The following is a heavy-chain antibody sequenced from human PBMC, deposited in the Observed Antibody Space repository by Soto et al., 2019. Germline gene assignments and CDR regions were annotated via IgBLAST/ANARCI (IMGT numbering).Heavy chain of an antibody. CDR2: INAGNGNT. J-gene: IGHJ5*02. CDR1: GYTFTSYA. Sequence: QVQLVQSGAEVKKPGASVKDSCKASGYTFTSYAMHWVRQAPGQRLEWMGWINAGNGNTKYSQKFQGRVTITRDTSASTAYMELSSLRSEDTAVYYCARAGRNTYYDILTGYYHNWFDPWGQGTLVTVSS. V-gene: IGHV1-3*01. CDR3: ARAGRNTYYDILTGYYHNWFDP. D-gene: IGHD3-9*01.